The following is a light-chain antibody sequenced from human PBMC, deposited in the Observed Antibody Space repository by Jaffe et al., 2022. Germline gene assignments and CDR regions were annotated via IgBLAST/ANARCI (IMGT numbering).Light chain of an antibody. Sequence: EIVLTQSPATLSLSPGERATLSCRASQSVSSNYLAWYQQKLGQAPRLLIYGASNRATGIPDRFSGSGSGTDFTLTISRLEPEDFAVYYCQQYGSSPRTFGQGTKLEIK. CDR1: QSVSSNY. V-gene: IGKV3-20*01. J-gene: IGKJ2*01. CDR2: GAS. CDR3: QQYGSSPRT.